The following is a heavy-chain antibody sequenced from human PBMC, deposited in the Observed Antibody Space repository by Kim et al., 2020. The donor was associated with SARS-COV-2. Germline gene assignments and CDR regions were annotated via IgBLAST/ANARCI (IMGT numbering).Heavy chain of an antibody. CDR3: ARERSKGQLVPWFDP. V-gene: IGHV7-4-1*02. Sequence: ASVKVSCKASGYTFTSYAMNWVRQAPGQGLEWMGWINTNTGNPTFAQGFTGRFVFSLDTSVSTAYLQISSLKAEDTAVYYCARERSKGQLVPWFDPWGQGTLVIVSS. J-gene: IGHJ5*02. CDR1: GYTFTSYA. D-gene: IGHD6-13*01. CDR2: INTNTGNP.